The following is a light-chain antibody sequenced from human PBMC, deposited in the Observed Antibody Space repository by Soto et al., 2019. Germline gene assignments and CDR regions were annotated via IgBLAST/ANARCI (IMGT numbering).Light chain of an antibody. V-gene: IGKV3-11*01. Sequence: ETVLTQSPATLSLSPGARATLSCRASQSVSSYLAWYQQKPGQAPRLLIFDASNRATGIPARFSGSRSGTDFTLTISSLEPEDFGVYYCQQRSNWPPVIFGQGTRLEIK. CDR3: QQRSNWPPVI. CDR1: QSVSSY. J-gene: IGKJ5*01. CDR2: DAS.